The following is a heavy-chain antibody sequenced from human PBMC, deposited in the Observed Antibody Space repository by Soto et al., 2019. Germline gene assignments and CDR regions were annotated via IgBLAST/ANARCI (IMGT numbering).Heavy chain of an antibody. CDR3: ARGRIVLVPAAKYNWFDP. CDR2: INHSGST. D-gene: IGHD2-2*01. CDR1: GGSFSGYY. Sequence: SETLSLTCAVYGGSFSGYYWSWIRQPPGKGLEWIGEINHSGSTNYNPSLKSRVTISVDTSKNQFSLKLSSVTAADTAVYYCARGRIVLVPAAKYNWFDPCGQGTLVTVSS. J-gene: IGHJ5*02. V-gene: IGHV4-34*01.